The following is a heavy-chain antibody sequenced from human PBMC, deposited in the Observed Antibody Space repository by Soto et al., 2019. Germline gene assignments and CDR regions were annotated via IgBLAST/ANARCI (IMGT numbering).Heavy chain of an antibody. Sequence: ASVKVSCKASGYTFTSYYMHWLRQAPGQGLEWMGIINPSGGSTSYAQKFQGRVTMTRDTSTSTVYMELSSLRSEDTAVYYCARDPGSGSYYYYGMDVWGQGTTVTVSS. V-gene: IGHV1-46*01. CDR1: GYTFTSYY. D-gene: IGHD1-26*01. CDR3: ARDPGSGSYYYYGMDV. J-gene: IGHJ6*02. CDR2: INPSGGST.